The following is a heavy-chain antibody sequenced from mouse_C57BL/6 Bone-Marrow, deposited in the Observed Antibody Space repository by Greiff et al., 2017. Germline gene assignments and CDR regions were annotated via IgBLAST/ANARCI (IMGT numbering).Heavy chain of an antibody. V-gene: IGHV5-6*01. Sequence: EVMLVESGGDLVKPGGSLKLSCAASGFTFSSYGMSWVRQTPYKRLEWVATISSGGSYTYYPDSVKGRFTISRDNAKNTLYLHMSSLKSEDTAMYYCARLDSSGPFAYWGQGTLVTVSA. J-gene: IGHJ3*01. CDR2: ISSGGSYT. CDR1: GFTFSSYG. D-gene: IGHD3-2*02. CDR3: ARLDSSGPFAY.